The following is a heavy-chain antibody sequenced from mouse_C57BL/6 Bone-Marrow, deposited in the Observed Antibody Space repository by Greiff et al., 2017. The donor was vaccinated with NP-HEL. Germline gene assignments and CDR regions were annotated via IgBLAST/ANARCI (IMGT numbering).Heavy chain of an antibody. V-gene: IGHV1-63*01. CDR1: GYTFTNYW. CDR3: ARGYYGSPFDY. D-gene: IGHD1-1*01. J-gene: IGHJ2*01. Sequence: LQESGAELVRPGTSVKMSCKASGYTFTNYWIGWAKQRPGHGLEWIGDIYPGGGYTNYNEKFKGKATLTADKSSSTAYRQFSSLTSEDSAIYYCARGYYGSPFDYWGQGTTLTVSS. CDR2: IYPGGGYT.